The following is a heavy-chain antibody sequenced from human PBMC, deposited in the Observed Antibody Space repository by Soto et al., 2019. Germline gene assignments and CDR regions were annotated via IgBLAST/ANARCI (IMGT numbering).Heavy chain of an antibody. CDR3: ARDRNMDYDFIAGTSSGFDP. J-gene: IGHJ5*02. V-gene: IGHV4-31*03. CDR1: GGSISSGGYY. D-gene: IGHD3-3*01. CDR2: IYYSGST. Sequence: QVQLQESGPGLVKPSQTLSLTCTVSGGSISSGGYYWSWIRQHPGKGLEWIGYIYYSGSTYYNPSLKSRVTISVDTSKNQFSLKLSSVTAADTAVYYCARDRNMDYDFIAGTSSGFDPWGQGTLVTVSS.